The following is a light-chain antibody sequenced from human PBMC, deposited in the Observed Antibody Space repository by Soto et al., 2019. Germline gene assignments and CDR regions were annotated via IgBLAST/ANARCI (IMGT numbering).Light chain of an antibody. CDR2: TNN. Sequence: QSVLTQPPSASGTPGQRVTISCSGSSSNIGSNTVSWYQQFPGTAPRLLIYTNNQRPSGVPDRFAGPKSGTSASLAISGLQSGDEADYYCAVWDDSLNGFFVFGTGTKVTVL. V-gene: IGLV1-44*01. CDR3: AVWDDSLNGFFV. J-gene: IGLJ1*01. CDR1: SSNIGSNT.